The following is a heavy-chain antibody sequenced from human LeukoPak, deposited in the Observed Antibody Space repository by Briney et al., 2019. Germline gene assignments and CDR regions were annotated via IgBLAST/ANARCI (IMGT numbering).Heavy chain of an antibody. CDR3: ARVGNPPSYYDSSGYPDY. CDR1: GYTFTSYG. V-gene: IGHV1-18*01. Sequence: ASVKVSCKASGYTFTSYGISWVRQAPGQGLEWMGWISAYNGNTNYAQKLQGRVTMTTDTSTSTAYMELRSLRSDDTAVYYCARVGNPPSYYDSSGYPDYWGQGTLVTVSS. D-gene: IGHD3-22*01. CDR2: ISAYNGNT. J-gene: IGHJ4*02.